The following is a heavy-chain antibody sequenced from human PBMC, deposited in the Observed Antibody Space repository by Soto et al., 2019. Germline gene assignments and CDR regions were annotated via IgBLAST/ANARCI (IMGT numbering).Heavy chain of an antibody. J-gene: IGHJ3*02. Sequence: PGGSLRLSCAASGFTFSNAWMSWVRQAPGKGLEWVGRIKSKTDGGTTDYAAPVKGRFTISRDDSKNTLYLQMNSLKTEDTAVYYCISEPDDYGEGPFEIWGQGTMVPVSS. D-gene: IGHD4-17*01. CDR1: GFTFSNAW. CDR2: IKSKTDGGTT. V-gene: IGHV3-15*01. CDR3: ISEPDDYGEGPFEI.